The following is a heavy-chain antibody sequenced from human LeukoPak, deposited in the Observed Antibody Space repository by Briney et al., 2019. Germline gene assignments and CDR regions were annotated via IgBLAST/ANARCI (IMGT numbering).Heavy chain of an antibody. J-gene: IGHJ4*02. V-gene: IGHV3-53*01. CDR3: ARGHRDSGSYTRGYFDY. D-gene: IGHD1-26*01. CDR1: GFTVNSNL. CDR2: IYGGDTT. Sequence: GGPLRLSCAASGFTVNSNLMSWVRQAPGKGLEWVSVIYGGDTTYYADSVKGRFTISRDISKNTVYLQMNSLRAEDTAVYYCARGHRDSGSYTRGYFDYWGQGTLVTVSS.